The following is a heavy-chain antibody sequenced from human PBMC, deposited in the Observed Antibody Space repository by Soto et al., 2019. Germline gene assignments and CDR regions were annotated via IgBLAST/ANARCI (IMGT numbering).Heavy chain of an antibody. V-gene: IGHV1-69*06. D-gene: IGHD5-12*01. CDR3: AREVGDGYNWHAAFDI. CDR1: GGTFSSYA. J-gene: IGHJ3*02. Sequence: GASVKVSCKAPGGTFSSYAISWVRQAPGQGLEWMGGIIPIFGTANYAQKFQGRVTITADKSTSTAYMELSSLRSEDTAVYYCAREVGDGYNWHAAFDIWGQGTMVTVSS. CDR2: IIPIFGTA.